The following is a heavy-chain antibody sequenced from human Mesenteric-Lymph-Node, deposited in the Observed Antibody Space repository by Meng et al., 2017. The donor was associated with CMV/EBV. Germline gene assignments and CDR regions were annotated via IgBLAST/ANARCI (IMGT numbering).Heavy chain of an antibody. V-gene: IGHV6-1*01. Sequence: IHGDSVSSNNAAWNWLRQSPSRGLEWLGRTYYRSKWYNDYAVSVKSRITINPDTSKNQFSLQLNSVTPEDTAVYYCVRDRSGSYDYWGQGTLVTVSS. J-gene: IGHJ4*02. CDR3: VRDRSGSYDY. CDR1: GDSVSSNNAA. CDR2: TYYRSKWYN. D-gene: IGHD1-26*01.